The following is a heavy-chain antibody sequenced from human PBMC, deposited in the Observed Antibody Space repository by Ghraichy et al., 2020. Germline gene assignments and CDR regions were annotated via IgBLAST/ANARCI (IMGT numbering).Heavy chain of an antibody. D-gene: IGHD2/OR15-2a*01. CDR1: GFTFNTYS. CDR3: AGDFLGLGY. J-gene: IGHJ4*02. Sequence: GGSRRLSCAASGFTFNTYSMNWVRQAPGKGLEWVSSISSSSTYIYYADSVKGRFTISRDNARNSLYLQMNSLRAEDTAVYYCAGDFLGLGYWGQGTLVTVSS. V-gene: IGHV3-21*01. CDR2: ISSSSTYI.